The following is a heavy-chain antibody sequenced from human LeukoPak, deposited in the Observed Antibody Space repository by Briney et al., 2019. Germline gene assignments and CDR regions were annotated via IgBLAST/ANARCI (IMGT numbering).Heavy chain of an antibody. J-gene: IGHJ6*02. Sequence: GRSLRLSCTASGFTFGDYAMSWVRQAPGKGLEGVGFIRSKAYGGTTEYAASVKGRFTISRDDSKSIAYLQMNSLKTEDTAVYYCTRDEYGSYYGMDVWGQGTTVTVSS. CDR1: GFTFGDYA. CDR3: TRDEYGSYYGMDV. CDR2: IRSKAYGGTT. V-gene: IGHV3-49*04. D-gene: IGHD6-19*01.